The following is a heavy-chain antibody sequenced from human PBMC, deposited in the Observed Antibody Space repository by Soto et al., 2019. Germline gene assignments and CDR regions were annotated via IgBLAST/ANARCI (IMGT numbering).Heavy chain of an antibody. CDR2: IYYSGST. V-gene: IGHV4-30-4*01. D-gene: IGHD5-18*01. Sequence: PWETLSLTCAVSGGSISSGDYYWSWIRQPPGKGLEWIGYIYYSGSTYYNPSLKSRVTISVDTSKNQFSLKLSSLTAADTAVYYCASGLYSYGYDPDYYGMDVWGQGTTVTVSS. CDR1: GGSISSGDYY. CDR3: ASGLYSYGYDPDYYGMDV. J-gene: IGHJ6*02.